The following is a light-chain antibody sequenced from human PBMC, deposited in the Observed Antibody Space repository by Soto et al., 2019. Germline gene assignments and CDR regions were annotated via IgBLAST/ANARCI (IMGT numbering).Light chain of an antibody. CDR1: WSNIGNNA. CDR3: AVWDDNLNGVV. CDR2: YDD. V-gene: IGLV1-36*01. J-gene: IGLJ2*01. Sequence: QSVLTQPPSVSEAPRQRVTISCSGSWSNIGNNAVNWYQQLPGKAPKLLIYYDDLLSSGVSDRFSGSKSGTSASLAISVLQSEDEADYYCAVWDDNLNGVVFGGGTKVTVL.